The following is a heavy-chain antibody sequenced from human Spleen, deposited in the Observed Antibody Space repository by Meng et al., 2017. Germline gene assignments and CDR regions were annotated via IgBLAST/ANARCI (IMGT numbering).Heavy chain of an antibody. J-gene: IGHJ4*02. Sequence: SVKVSCKASGGTFSNYTITWVRQAPGQGLEWMGGIIPIFGTASSAQKFQGRVTITADESTSTAYMELSSLRSEDTAVYFCARKAGNCRSTTCYSLDYWGQGTLVTVSS. CDR3: ARKAGNCRSTTCYSLDY. CDR1: GGTFSNYT. V-gene: IGHV1-69*13. D-gene: IGHD2-2*01. CDR2: IIPIFGTA.